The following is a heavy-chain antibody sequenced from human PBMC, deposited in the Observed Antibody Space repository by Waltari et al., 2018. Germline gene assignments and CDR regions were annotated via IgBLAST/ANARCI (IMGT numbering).Heavy chain of an antibody. CDR3: ATSIAAAKGTIAGDAFDI. V-gene: IGHV1-24*01. Sequence: QVQLVQSGAEVKKPGASVKVSCKVSGYTLTELSMHWVRQAPGKGLEWMGGFDPEDGETSYAQKFQGRVTMTEDTSTDTAYMELSSLRSEDTAVYYCATSIAAAKGTIAGDAFDIWGQGTMVTVSS. CDR1: GYTLTELS. CDR2: FDPEDGET. D-gene: IGHD6-13*01. J-gene: IGHJ3*02.